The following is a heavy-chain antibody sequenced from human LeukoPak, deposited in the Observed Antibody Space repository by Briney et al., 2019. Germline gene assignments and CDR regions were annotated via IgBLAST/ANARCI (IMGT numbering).Heavy chain of an antibody. Sequence: SETLSLTCTVSDGSVSSGSYYWSWIRQPPGKGLEWIGYIYYSGSTNYNPSLKSRVTISVDTSKNQFSLKLSSVTAADTAVYYCARVPSSQQLDLDYWGQGTLVTVSS. D-gene: IGHD6-13*01. V-gene: IGHV4-61*01. CDR1: DGSVSSGSYY. CDR3: ARVPSSQQLDLDY. CDR2: IYYSGST. J-gene: IGHJ4*02.